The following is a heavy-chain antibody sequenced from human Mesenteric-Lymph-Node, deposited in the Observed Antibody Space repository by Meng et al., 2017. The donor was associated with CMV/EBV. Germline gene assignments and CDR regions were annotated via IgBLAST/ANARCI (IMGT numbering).Heavy chain of an antibody. CDR1: GGSISSGGYY. V-gene: IGHV4-31*02. CDR3: ARVPMLVPVNWFDP. Sequence: SGGSISSGGYYWSWIRQHPGKGLEWIGYIYYSGSTYYNPSLKSRVTISVDTSKNQFSLKPSSVTAADTAVYYCARVPMLVPVNWFDPWGQGTLVTVSS. CDR2: IYYSGST. D-gene: IGHD6-13*01. J-gene: IGHJ5*02.